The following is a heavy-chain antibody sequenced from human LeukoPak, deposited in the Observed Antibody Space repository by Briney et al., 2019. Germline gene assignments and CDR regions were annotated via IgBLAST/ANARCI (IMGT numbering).Heavy chain of an antibody. D-gene: IGHD2-2*01. J-gene: IGHJ5*02. CDR3: ARDASVTDLNWFDP. CDR1: GGSISSYY. Sequence: PSETLSLTCTVSGGSISSYYWSWIRQPPGKGLEWIGYIYYSGSTNYNPSLKSRVTISVDTSKNQFSLKLSSVTAADTAVYYCARDASVTDLNWFDPWGQGTLVTVSS. V-gene: IGHV4-59*01. CDR2: IYYSGST.